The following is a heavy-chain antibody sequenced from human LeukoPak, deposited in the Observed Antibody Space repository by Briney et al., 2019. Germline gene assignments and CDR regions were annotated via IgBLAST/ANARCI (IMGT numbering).Heavy chain of an antibody. Sequence: GGSLRLSCAASGFTFSNHWISWVRQAPGKGLEWVANIRDDGSEKYYVDSVTRRFTVSRENVKNSLFLQMNSLRVDDTAVYYCAKSGSSVFWSWGQGTLVTVSS. CDR1: GFTFSNHW. V-gene: IGHV3-7*03. CDR3: AKSGSSVFWS. D-gene: IGHD3-3*02. CDR2: IRDDGSEK. J-gene: IGHJ5*02.